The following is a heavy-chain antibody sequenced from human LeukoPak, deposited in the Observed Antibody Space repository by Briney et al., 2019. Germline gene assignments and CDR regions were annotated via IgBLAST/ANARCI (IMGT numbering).Heavy chain of an antibody. CDR2: TRNKANSYTT. Sequence: GGSLRLSYAASGFTFSDQYMDWVHQAPGKGLEWVARTRNKANSYTTEYAASVKGRFTISRDVSKNSLYLQMNSLKTEDTAVYYCTRSSDSSGYRAFDIWGQGTMVTVSS. D-gene: IGHD3-22*01. CDR1: GFTFSDQY. CDR3: TRSSDSSGYRAFDI. V-gene: IGHV3-72*01. J-gene: IGHJ3*02.